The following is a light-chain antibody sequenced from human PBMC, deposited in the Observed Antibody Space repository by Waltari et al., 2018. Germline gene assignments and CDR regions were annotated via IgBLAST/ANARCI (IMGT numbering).Light chain of an antibody. V-gene: IGLV2-14*03. CDR3: SSYTTSSTRV. J-gene: IGLJ3*02. Sequence: QSALTQPASVSGSPAQSITISCTGTSSEGGGCNYVSWYQQHPGKAPKPMIYDVSNRPSGVSIRFSGSKSGNTASLTISGLQAEDEADYYCSSYTTSSTRVFGGGTKLTVL. CDR2: DVS. CDR1: SSEGGGCNY.